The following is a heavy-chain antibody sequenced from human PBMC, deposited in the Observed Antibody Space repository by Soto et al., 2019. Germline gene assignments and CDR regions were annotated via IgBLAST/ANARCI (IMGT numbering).Heavy chain of an antibody. CDR3: AGGGATGTPRTARRIYCYYGMDV. V-gene: IGHV1-69*12. Sequence: QVQPVLSGAEVKKPGSSVKVSCKASGGTFSSYALSWVRQAPGQGLEWMGGIIPIFGSANYAQKFQGRVTITAAESTGTAYMELSSLRSADTAVYYCAGGGATGTPRTARRIYCYYGMDVWGQGPTVTVSS. D-gene: IGHD4-17*01. J-gene: IGHJ6*02. CDR2: IIPIFGSA. CDR1: GGTFSSYA.